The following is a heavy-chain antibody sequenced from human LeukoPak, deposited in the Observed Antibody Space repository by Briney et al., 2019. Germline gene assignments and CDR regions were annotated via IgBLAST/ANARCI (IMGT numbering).Heavy chain of an antibody. D-gene: IGHD5-18*01. Sequence: SETLSLTCTVSGDSISSGGYYWSWIRQPPGKGLEWIGEINHSGSTNYNPSLKSRVTISVDTSKNQFSLKLSSVTAADTAVYYCASSGYSYGAFDYWGQGTLVTVSS. V-gene: IGHV4-39*07. CDR3: ASSGYSYGAFDY. CDR2: INHSGST. J-gene: IGHJ4*02. CDR1: GDSISSGGYY.